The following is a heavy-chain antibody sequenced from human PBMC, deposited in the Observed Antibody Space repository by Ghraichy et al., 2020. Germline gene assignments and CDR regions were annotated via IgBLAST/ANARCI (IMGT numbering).Heavy chain of an antibody. CDR3: AKDRLDSGSRLFDY. CDR1: GFTFSSYA. D-gene: IGHD1-26*01. V-gene: IGHV3-23*01. J-gene: IGHJ4*02. Sequence: GGSLRLSCAASGFTFSSYAMSWVRQAPGKGLEWVSAISGSGGSTYYADSVKGRFTISRDNSKNTVYLQMNSLRAEDTAVYYCAKDRLDSGSRLFDYWGQGTLVTVSS. CDR2: ISGSGGST.